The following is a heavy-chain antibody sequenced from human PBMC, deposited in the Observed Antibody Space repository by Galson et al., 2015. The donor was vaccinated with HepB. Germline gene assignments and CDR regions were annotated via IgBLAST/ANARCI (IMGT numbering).Heavy chain of an antibody. CDR1: GDSVSSNSAA. CDR2: TYYRSNWYN. V-gene: IGHV6-1*01. D-gene: IGHD6-19*01. CDR3: ARELPVAGTRDY. Sequence: CAISGDSVSSNSAAWNWIRQSPSRGLEWLGRTYYRSNWYNEYAVSVKSRITITPDTSKNQLSLQLNSVTPEDTAVYYCARELPVAGTRDYWGQGTLVTVSS. J-gene: IGHJ4*02.